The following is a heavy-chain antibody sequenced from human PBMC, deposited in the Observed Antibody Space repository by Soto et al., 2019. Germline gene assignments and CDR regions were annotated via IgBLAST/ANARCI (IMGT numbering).Heavy chain of an antibody. V-gene: IGHV1-3*04. CDR1: GYTLTSYA. CDR3: ARGSRWSYFDY. D-gene: IGHD6-13*01. J-gene: IGHJ4*02. CDR2: INTANDNT. Sequence: QVQLVQSGAEVKKPGASVKVSCKASGYTLTSYAMHWVRQAPGQRLEWMGSINTANDNTRYSQNFQGRVTITRDPFASTAYMELSSLKSADTAISYCARGSRWSYFDYWGQGTLVTVSS.